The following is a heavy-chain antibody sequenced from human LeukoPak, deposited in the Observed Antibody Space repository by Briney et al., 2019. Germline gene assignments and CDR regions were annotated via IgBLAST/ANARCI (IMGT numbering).Heavy chain of an antibody. CDR2: INHSGST. Sequence: SETLSLTYAVYGGSFSGYYWSWIRQPPGKGLEWIGEINHSGSTNYNPSLKSRVTISVDTSKNQFSLKLSSVTAVDTAVYYCARGHCSGGSCYSEGDYWGQGTLVTVSS. CDR1: GGSFSGYY. D-gene: IGHD2-15*01. V-gene: IGHV4-34*01. CDR3: ARGHCSGGSCYSEGDY. J-gene: IGHJ4*02.